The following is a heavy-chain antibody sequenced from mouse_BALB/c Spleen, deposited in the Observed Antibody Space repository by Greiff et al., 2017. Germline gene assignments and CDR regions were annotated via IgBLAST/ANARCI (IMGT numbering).Heavy chain of an antibody. V-gene: IGHV3-6*02. D-gene: IGHD2-3*01. J-gene: IGHJ3*01. Sequence: ESGPGLVKPSQSLSLTCSVTGYSITSGYYWNWIRQFPGNKLEWMGYISYDGSNNYNPSLKNRISITRDTSKNQFFLKLNSVTTEDTATYYCARDRADGYSAWFAYWGQGTLVTVSA. CDR3: ARDRADGYSAWFAY. CDR2: ISYDGSN. CDR1: GYSITSGYY.